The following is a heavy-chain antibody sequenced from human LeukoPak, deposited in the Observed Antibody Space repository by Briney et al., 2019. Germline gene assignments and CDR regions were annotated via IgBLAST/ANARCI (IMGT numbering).Heavy chain of an antibody. CDR2: IGGYNGST. CDR3: ARSKFGGSGWYRTGWFYP. J-gene: IGHJ5*01. Sequence: ASVKLSCKASGYSFSSNGICWGRQAPGQGLEGMGWIGGYNGSTNYSQKLQGRVTMTTDTYTSPAYMELRSLRAHDTAVYYCARSKFGGSGWYRTGWFYPWGQGTLVTGSS. V-gene: IGHV1-18*01. D-gene: IGHD6-19*01. CDR1: GYSFSSNG.